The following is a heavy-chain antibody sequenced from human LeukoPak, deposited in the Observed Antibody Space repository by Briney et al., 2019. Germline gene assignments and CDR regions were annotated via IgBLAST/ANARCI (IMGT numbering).Heavy chain of an antibody. CDR2: INHSGST. CDR3: ARPAATIHANPNAFDI. CDR1: GGSFSGYY. D-gene: IGHD2-2*01. J-gene: IGHJ3*02. Sequence: SETLSLTCAVYGGSFSGYYWIWIRQPPGKGPEWIGEINHSGSTNYNPSLKSRVTISVDTSKNQFSLKLSSVTAADTAVYYCARPAATIHANPNAFDIWGQGTMVTVSS. V-gene: IGHV4-34*01.